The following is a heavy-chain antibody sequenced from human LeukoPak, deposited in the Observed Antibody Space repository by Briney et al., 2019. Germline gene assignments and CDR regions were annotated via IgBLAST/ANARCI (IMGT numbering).Heavy chain of an antibody. V-gene: IGHV5-51*01. CDR2: IYPGDSDT. CDR1: GYSFTSYW. D-gene: IGHD1-26*01. Sequence: HGESLKISCKGSGYSFTSYWIGWVRQMPGKGLEWMGIIYPGDSDTRYSPSFEGQVTISADKSISTAYLQWSSLKASDTAMYYCARAGIVGATSFDYWGQGTLVTVSS. CDR3: ARAGIVGATSFDY. J-gene: IGHJ4*02.